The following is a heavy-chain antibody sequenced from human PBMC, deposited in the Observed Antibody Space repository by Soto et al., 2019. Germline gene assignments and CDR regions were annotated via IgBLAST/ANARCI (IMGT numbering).Heavy chain of an antibody. CDR1: GYTFTAYP. D-gene: IGHD3-10*01. V-gene: IGHV1-3*01. CDR3: ARKDYYGEGIYYFDH. CDR2: INGANGDT. Sequence: QVQLVQSGAEVKKPGASVKVSCKASGYTFTAYPVHWVRQAPGQRLEWMGWINGANGDTGYSQKFQGRVTVTRDTSANTVYMELSSLTSEDTAVYYCARKDYYGEGIYYFDHWGQGTLVTVSS. J-gene: IGHJ4*02.